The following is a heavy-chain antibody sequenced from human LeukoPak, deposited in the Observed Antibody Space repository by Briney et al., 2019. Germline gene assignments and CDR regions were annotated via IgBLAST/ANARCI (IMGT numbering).Heavy chain of an antibody. Sequence: GRSLRLSCAASGFTFSSYAMHWVRQAPGKGLEWVAVISYDGSNKYYADSVKGRFTISRDNSKNTLSLQMSSLRPEDTAVYYCAKEDYYGSGSYLGYWGQGTLVTV. V-gene: IGHV3-30*04. CDR2: ISYDGSNK. J-gene: IGHJ4*02. D-gene: IGHD3-10*01. CDR3: AKEDYYGSGSYLGY. CDR1: GFTFSSYA.